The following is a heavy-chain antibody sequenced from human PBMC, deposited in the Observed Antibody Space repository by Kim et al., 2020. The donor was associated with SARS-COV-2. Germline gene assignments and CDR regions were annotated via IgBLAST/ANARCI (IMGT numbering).Heavy chain of an antibody. CDR3: ARVPDYYDSSGYYFGEAFDI. V-gene: IGHV4-4*02. CDR2: IYHSGST. Sequence: SETLSLTCAVSGGSISSSNWWSWVRQPPGKGLEWIGEIYHSGSTNYNPSLKSRVTISVDKSKNQFSLKLSSVTAADTAVYYCARVPDYYDSSGYYFGEAFDIWGQGKMVTVSS. D-gene: IGHD3-22*01. CDR1: GGSISSSNW. J-gene: IGHJ3*02.